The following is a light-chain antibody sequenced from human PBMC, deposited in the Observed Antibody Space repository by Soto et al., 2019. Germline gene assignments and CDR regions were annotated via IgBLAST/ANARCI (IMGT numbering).Light chain of an antibody. CDR3: QQYGSSPWLT. Sequence: EIVLTQSPGTLSLSPGERATLSCRASQSVSSNYLAWYQQKPGQAPRLLIYDASSRATGIPDRFSGSGSGTYFTLTISRLEPEDFAVYYCQQYGSSPWLTFGGGTKVEIK. CDR2: DAS. V-gene: IGKV3-20*01. CDR1: QSVSSNY. J-gene: IGKJ4*01.